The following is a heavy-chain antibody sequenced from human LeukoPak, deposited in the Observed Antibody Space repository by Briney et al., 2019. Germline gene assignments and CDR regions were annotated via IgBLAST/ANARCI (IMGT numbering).Heavy chain of an antibody. CDR1: GGSISRSTYY. Sequence: SETLSLTCTVSGGSISRSTYYWGWIRQPPGQGLEWIGSIYYSGSTYYNPSLKSRVTISVDTSMNQFSLKLSSVTAADTAVYYCASIAAAGNEWGQGTLVTVSS. V-gene: IGHV4-39*01. D-gene: IGHD6-13*01. CDR2: IYYSGST. CDR3: ASIAAAGNE. J-gene: IGHJ4*02.